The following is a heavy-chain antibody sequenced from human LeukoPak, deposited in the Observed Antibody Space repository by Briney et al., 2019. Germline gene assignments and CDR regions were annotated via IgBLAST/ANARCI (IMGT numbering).Heavy chain of an antibody. CDR3: ARWNMKVAAEDY. CDR2: IYYSGST. CDR1: GGSVSSGSYY. V-gene: IGHV4-61*01. D-gene: IGHD2-2*01. Sequence: RASETLSLTCTVSGGSVSSGSYYWSWIRQPPGKGLEWIGYIYYSGSTNYNPSLKSRVTISVDTSKNQFSLKLSSVTAADTAVYYCARWNMKVAAEDYWGQGTLVTVSS. J-gene: IGHJ4*02.